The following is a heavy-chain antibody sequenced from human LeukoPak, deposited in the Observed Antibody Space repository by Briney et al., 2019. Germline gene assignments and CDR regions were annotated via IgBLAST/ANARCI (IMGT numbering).Heavy chain of an antibody. D-gene: IGHD5-12*01. V-gene: IGHV3-15*01. CDR3: TTESEEGYSGYVFDY. J-gene: IGHJ4*02. Sequence: GGSLRLSCAASGFTFSNAWMSWVRQAPGKGLEWVGRIKSKTDGGTTDYAAPVKGRFTISRDDSKNTLYLQMSSLKTEDTAVYYCTTESEEGYSGYVFDYWGQGTLVTVSS. CDR1: GFTFSNAW. CDR2: IKSKTDGGTT.